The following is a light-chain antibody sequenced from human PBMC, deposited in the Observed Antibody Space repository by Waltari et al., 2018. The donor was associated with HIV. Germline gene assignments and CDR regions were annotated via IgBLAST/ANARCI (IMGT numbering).Light chain of an antibody. CDR1: QNIGNN. CDR2: GAS. J-gene: IGKJ2*01. V-gene: IGKV3-15*01. Sequence: ERVLTQSPVTLFVSPGERATLSCTASQNIGNNLAWYQYKPGQAPRPLLYGASTRATGIPARFSGGGSATEFTLTIDNLQSADSAFYYCQHYNTWPYTFGRGTKLVI. CDR3: QHYNTWPYT.